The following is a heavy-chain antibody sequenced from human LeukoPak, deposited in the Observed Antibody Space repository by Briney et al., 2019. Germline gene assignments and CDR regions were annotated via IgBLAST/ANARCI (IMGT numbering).Heavy chain of an antibody. CDR1: GGSISSSSYY. J-gene: IGHJ5*02. CDR2: IYYSGST. V-gene: IGHV4-61*01. D-gene: IGHD2-15*01. CDR3: ASLSEYCSHGSCYLGWFDP. Sequence: SETLSLTCTVSGGSISSSSYYWSWIRQPPGKGLEWIGYIYYSGSTNYNPSLRSRVTISVDTSKNQFSLKLSSVTAADTAVYYCASLSEYCSHGSCYLGWFDPWGQGTLVTVSS.